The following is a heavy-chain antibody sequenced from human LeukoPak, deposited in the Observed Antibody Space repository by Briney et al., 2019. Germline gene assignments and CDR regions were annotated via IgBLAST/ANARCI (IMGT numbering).Heavy chain of an antibody. V-gene: IGHV3-66*01. CDR2: IYSGGST. Sequence: GGSLRLSCAASGFTVSSNYMSWVRQAPGKGLEWVSVIYSGGSTYYADSVKGRFTISRDNSKNTLYLQMNSLTAEDTAVYYCARESYCSNGVCYRTYYFDYWGQGTLVTVSS. CDR3: ARESYCSNGVCYRTYYFDY. CDR1: GFTVSSNY. D-gene: IGHD2-8*01. J-gene: IGHJ4*02.